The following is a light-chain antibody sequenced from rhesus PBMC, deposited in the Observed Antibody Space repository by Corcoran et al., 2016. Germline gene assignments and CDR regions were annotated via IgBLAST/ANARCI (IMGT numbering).Light chain of an antibody. CDR2: EAS. CDR1: QGITND. CDR3: QHYYSTPYS. Sequence: DIQMTQSPSSLSASVGDRVTITCRASQGITNDLAWYQQKPGETPKLLIYEASSLQSGIPSRFSGSGSCTDFTLTISSLQSEDFATYYGQHYYSTPYSFGQGTKVEIK. J-gene: IGKJ2*01. V-gene: IGKV1-25*01.